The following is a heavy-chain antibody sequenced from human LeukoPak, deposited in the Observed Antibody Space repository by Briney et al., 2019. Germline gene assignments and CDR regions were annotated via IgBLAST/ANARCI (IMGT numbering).Heavy chain of an antibody. D-gene: IGHD3-3*01. Sequence: ASETLSLTCTVSGYSISSGYYWGWIRQPPGKGLEWIGSINHSGSTNYNPSLKSRVTISVDTSKNQFSLKLSSVTAADTAVYYCASEIIFGSFDYWGQGTLVTVSS. J-gene: IGHJ4*02. V-gene: IGHV4-38-2*02. CDR3: ASEIIFGSFDY. CDR1: GYSISSGYY. CDR2: INHSGST.